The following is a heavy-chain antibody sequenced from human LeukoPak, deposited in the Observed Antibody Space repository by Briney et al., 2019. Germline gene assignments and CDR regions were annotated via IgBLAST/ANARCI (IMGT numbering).Heavy chain of an antibody. CDR2: INPNSGGT. V-gene: IGHV1-2*02. CDR1: GYTFTGYY. CDR3: ARGPSRYYYGMDV. J-gene: IGHJ6*02. Sequence: ASVKVSCKTSGYTFTGYYMHWVRQAPGQGLEWMGWINPNSGGTNYAQRFQGRVTMTTDTSTSTAYMELRSLRSDDTAVYYCARGPSRYYYGMDVWGQGTTVTVSS.